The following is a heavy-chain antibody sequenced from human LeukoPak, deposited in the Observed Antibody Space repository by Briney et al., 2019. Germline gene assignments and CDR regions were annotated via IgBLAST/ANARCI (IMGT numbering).Heavy chain of an antibody. CDR1: GDSVSSNSAS. J-gene: IGHJ5*02. CDR3: AREPYVSGSPELWFDP. CDR2: TYYRSKWCN. V-gene: IGHV6-1*01. D-gene: IGHD3-10*01. Sequence: SQTLSLTCAISGDSVSSNSASWSWIRQSPSRGLEWLGRTYYRSKWCNDYALSVKGRITINPDTSKNQFSLQLNSVTPEDTAVYYCAREPYVSGSPELWFDPWGQGNLVTVSS.